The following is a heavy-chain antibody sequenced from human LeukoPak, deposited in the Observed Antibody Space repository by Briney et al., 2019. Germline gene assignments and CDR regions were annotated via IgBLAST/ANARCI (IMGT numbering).Heavy chain of an antibody. CDR2: MNPNSGNT. V-gene: IGHV1-8*03. CDR3: ARALLTSDAFDI. J-gene: IGHJ3*02. CDR1: GYTFTSYY. Sequence: GASVKVSCKASGYTFTSYYINWVRQATGQGLEWMGWMNPNSGNTGYAQKFQGRVTITRNTSIGTAYMELSSLRSEDTAVYYCARALLTSDAFDIWGQGTMVTVSS. D-gene: IGHD1-26*01.